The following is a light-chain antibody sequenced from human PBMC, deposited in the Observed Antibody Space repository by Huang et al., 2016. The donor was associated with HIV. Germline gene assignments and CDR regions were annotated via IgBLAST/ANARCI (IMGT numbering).Light chain of an antibody. Sequence: DIQMTQSPSSLSASVGDSATITCRTSQDIGTYLNWYQQRPGKAPNLLLYGSSTVQSGVPSRFSGGGSVTEFTLTINGLQPDDFAIYYCHQTYTISSFGQGTRLDTK. CDR1: QDIGTY. J-gene: IGKJ5*01. V-gene: IGKV1-39*01. CDR3: HQTYTISS. CDR2: GSS.